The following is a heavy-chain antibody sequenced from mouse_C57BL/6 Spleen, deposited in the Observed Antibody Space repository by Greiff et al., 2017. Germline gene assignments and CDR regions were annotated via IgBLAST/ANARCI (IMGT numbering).Heavy chain of an antibody. Sequence: EVQGVESGGGLVKPGGSLKLSCAASGFTFSSYAMSWVRQTPEKRLEWVATISDGGSYTYYPDNVKGRFTISRDNAKNNLYLQMSHLKSEDTAMYYCARDQGTGAYYFDYWGQGTTLTVSS. CDR2: ISDGGSYT. CDR3: ARDQGTGAYYFDY. J-gene: IGHJ2*01. CDR1: GFTFSSYA. V-gene: IGHV5-4*01. D-gene: IGHD4-1*01.